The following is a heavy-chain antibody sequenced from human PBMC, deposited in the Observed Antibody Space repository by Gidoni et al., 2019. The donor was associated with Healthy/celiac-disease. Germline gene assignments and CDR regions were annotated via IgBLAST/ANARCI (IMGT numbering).Heavy chain of an antibody. Sequence: EVQLVESGGGLVQPGGSLRLSCAASGFTFSSYCMRWVRQAPGKGLEWVANIKQDGSEKYYVDSVKGRFTISRDNAKNSLYLQMNSLRAEDTAVYYCARVGGAYDSSGYYSGEFDYWGQGTLVTVSS. CDR1: GFTFSSYC. CDR3: ARVGGAYDSSGYYSGEFDY. CDR2: IKQDGSEK. D-gene: IGHD3-22*01. J-gene: IGHJ4*02. V-gene: IGHV3-7*03.